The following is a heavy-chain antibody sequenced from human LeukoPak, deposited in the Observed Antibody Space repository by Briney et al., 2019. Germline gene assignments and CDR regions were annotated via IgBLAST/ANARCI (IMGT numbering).Heavy chain of an antibody. Sequence: ASVKVSCKASGYTFTSYGISWVRQAPGQGLEWMGWISAYNGNTKYAQKLQGRVTMTTDTSTSTAYMELRSLRSDDTAVYYCARVDIVVVPAATEPFDYWGQGTLVTVSS. J-gene: IGHJ4*02. V-gene: IGHV1-18*01. CDR1: GYTFTSYG. D-gene: IGHD2-2*03. CDR3: ARVDIVVVPAATEPFDY. CDR2: ISAYNGNT.